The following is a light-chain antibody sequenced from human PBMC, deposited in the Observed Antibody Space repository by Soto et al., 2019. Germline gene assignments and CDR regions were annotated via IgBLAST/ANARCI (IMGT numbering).Light chain of an antibody. V-gene: IGKV3D-15*01. CDR3: QQYNSWPLT. CDR1: QSVGSD. CDR2: DIF. Sequence: EIVMTLSPATLSVSTGERATLSCRASQSVGSDLALYQQLPGQAPRLVIYDIFTRAPGVPTRISGSGSGTEFTLTISSLQSEDFAVYYCQQYNSWPLTFGGGTKVDIK. J-gene: IGKJ4*01.